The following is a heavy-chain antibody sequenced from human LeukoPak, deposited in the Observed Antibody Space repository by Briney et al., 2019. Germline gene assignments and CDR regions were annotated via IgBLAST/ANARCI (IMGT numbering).Heavy chain of an antibody. CDR3: ARTVTTYWYFDL. D-gene: IGHD4-17*01. J-gene: IGHJ2*01. V-gene: IGHV3-48*01. CDR1: GFTFSSYS. Sequence: PGGSLRLSCAASGFTFSSYSMNWVRQAPGNGLEWVSYISSSSSTIYYADSVKGRFTISRDNAKNSLYLQMNSLRAEDTAVYYCARTVTTYWYFDLWGRGTLVTVSS. CDR2: ISSSSSTI.